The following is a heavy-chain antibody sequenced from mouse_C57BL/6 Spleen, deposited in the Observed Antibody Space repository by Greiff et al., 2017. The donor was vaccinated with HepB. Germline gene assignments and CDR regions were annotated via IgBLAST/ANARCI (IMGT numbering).Heavy chain of an antibody. J-gene: IGHJ1*03. CDR2: SRNKANDYTT. D-gene: IGHD1-1*01. V-gene: IGHV7-1*01. CDR3: ARDASFITTVVATRYFDV. Sequence: EVKLVESGGGLVQSGRSLRLSCATSGFTFSDFYMEWVRQAPGKGLEWIAASRNKANDYTTEYSASVKGRFTVSRDTSQSILYLQMNALRAEDTAMYYCARDASFITTVVATRYFDVWGTGTTVTVSS. CDR1: GFTFSDFY.